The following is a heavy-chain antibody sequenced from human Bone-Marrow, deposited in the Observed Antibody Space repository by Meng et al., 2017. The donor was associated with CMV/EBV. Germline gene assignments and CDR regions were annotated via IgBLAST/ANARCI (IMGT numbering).Heavy chain of an antibody. Sequence: GGSLILSCSASGFTFSTYTLNWVRQAPGKGLEWVSSISISSDYIYYAHSLKGRFTISRDNANDSLYLNMNSLRAEDTAVYYYARGLMLYQVHYNDMDVWGQGTTVTVSS. CDR2: ISISSDYI. D-gene: IGHD2-8*01. CDR1: GFTFSTYT. V-gene: IGHV3-21*01. J-gene: IGHJ6*02. CDR3: ARGLMLYQVHYNDMDV.